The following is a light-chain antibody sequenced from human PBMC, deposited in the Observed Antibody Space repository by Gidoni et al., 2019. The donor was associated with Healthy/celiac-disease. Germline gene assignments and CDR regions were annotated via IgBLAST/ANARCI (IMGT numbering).Light chain of an antibody. Sequence: QSALTQPASVSGSPGQSITISCTGTSSDVGGYNYVSWYQQHPGKAPKLMIYQDRTRPSGVSNRFSGSKSGNTAALTISGLQAEDEADYYCSSYTSSSTLVFGGGTKLTVL. V-gene: IGLV2-14*01. CDR1: SSDVGGYNY. CDR2: QDR. J-gene: IGLJ2*01. CDR3: SSYTSSSTLV.